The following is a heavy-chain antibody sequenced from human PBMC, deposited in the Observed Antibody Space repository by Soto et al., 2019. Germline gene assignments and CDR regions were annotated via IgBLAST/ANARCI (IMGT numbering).Heavy chain of an antibody. CDR1: GGTFSSYA. D-gene: IGHD2-2*01. V-gene: IGHV1-69*06. J-gene: IGHJ6*02. Sequence: ASVKVSCKASGGTFSSYAISWVRQAPGQGLEWMGGIIPIFGTANYAQKFQGRVTITADKSTSTAYMELSSLRSEDTAVYYCAREGGGGPAAIPSYYGMDVWGQGTTVTVSS. CDR3: AREGGGGPAAIPSYYGMDV. CDR2: IIPIFGTA.